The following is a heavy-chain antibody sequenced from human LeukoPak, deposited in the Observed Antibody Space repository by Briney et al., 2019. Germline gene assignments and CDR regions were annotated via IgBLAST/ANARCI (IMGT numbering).Heavy chain of an antibody. CDR2: ISSSGSTI. V-gene: IGHV3-11*04. Sequence: PGGSLRLSCAASGFTFSSYAMSWIRQAPGKGLEWVSYISSSGSTIYYADSVKGRFTISRDNAKNSLYLQMNSLRAEDTAVYYCARDSRLLWFGELLGWGQGTLVTVSS. CDR3: ARDSRLLWFGELLG. CDR1: GFTFSSYA. J-gene: IGHJ4*02. D-gene: IGHD3-10*01.